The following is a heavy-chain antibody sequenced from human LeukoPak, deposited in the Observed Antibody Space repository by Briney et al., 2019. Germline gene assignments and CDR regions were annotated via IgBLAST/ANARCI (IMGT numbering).Heavy chain of an antibody. V-gene: IGHV3-33*08. CDR3: AREHIVVVTAPVDYYYYGMDV. Sequence: GGSPRLSCPASGFTFSSYAMSWVRQAPGKGLEWLVVIWYDGSNKYYADSVKGRFTISRDNSKNTLYLQMNSLRAEDTAVYYCAREHIVVVTAPVDYYYYGMDVWGQGTTVTVSS. CDR1: GFTFSSYA. CDR2: IWYDGSNK. D-gene: IGHD2-21*02. J-gene: IGHJ6*02.